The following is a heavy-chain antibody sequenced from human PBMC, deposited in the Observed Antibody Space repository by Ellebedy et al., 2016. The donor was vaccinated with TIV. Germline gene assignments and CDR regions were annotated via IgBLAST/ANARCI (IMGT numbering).Heavy chain of an antibody. CDR3: ARIGLLLDYFDY. CDR2: IYYSGSP. J-gene: IGHJ4*02. V-gene: IGHV4-39*02. CDR1: GGSISSSIYY. Sequence: SETLSLXXTVSGGSISSSIYYWGWIRQPPGKGLEWIGAIYYSGSPYYNPSLKSRVAMSVDTSKNHFPLKLSSVTAADTAVYYCARIGLLLDYFDYWGQGTLVTVSS. D-gene: IGHD3-3*01.